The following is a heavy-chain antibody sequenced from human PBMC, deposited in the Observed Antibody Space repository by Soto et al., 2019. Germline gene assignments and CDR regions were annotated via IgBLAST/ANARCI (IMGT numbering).Heavy chain of an antibody. D-gene: IGHD3-22*01. CDR1: GFTFSNAW. CDR2: IKSKTDGGTT. J-gene: IGHJ4*02. CDR3: TTAFREGYYDSSGYYEGIDY. V-gene: IGHV3-15*07. Sequence: GGSLRLSCAASGFTFSNAWMNWVRQAPGKGLEWVGRIKSKTDGGTTDYAAPVKGRFTISRDDSKNTLYLQMNSLKTEDTAVYYCTTAFREGYYDSSGYYEGIDYWGQGTLVTVS.